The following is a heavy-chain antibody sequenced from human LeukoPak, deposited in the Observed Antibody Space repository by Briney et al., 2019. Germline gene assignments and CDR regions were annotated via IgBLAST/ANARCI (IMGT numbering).Heavy chain of an antibody. V-gene: IGHV3-23*01. Sequence: GGSLRLSCADSGFSFSSVDICGGRRAPQERGEWGSAIIGSGGSTYYAESLKGRFSISLDTSKNTLYLQMISRTAEAADAYYYAKGKLSGSAMLLGFDYWGQGTLVTVSS. CDR1: GFSFSSVD. CDR2: IIGSGGST. CDR3: AKGKLSGSAMLLGFDY. D-gene: IGHD2-15*01. J-gene: IGHJ4*02.